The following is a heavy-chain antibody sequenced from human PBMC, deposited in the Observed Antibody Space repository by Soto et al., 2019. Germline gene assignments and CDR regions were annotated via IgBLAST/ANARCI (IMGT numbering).Heavy chain of an antibody. CDR2: INPSGGST. D-gene: IGHD4-17*01. CDR1: GYTFTSYY. CDR3: ARGTVTTLLGPVDY. J-gene: IGHJ4*02. V-gene: IGHV1-46*01. Sequence: ASVKVSCKASGYTFTSYYMHWVRQAPGQGLEWMGIINPSGGSTNYAQKFQGRVTMTTDTSTSTAYMELRSLRSDDTAVYYCARGTVTTLLGPVDYWGQGTLVTVSS.